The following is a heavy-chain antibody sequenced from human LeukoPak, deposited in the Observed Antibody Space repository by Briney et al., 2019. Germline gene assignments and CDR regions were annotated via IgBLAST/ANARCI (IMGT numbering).Heavy chain of an antibody. V-gene: IGHV3-30*02. CDR2: VRFDGSDR. D-gene: IGHD2-21*01. CDR3: AKVLLFVGAFDH. J-gene: IGHJ3*01. CDR1: GFTFNDYA. Sequence: PGGSLRLSCAASGFTFNDYAMHWVRQAPGKGLEWVAFVRFDGSDRYYADSVKGRFTISRDNSKNTLYLQMSSLRVEDTAMYYCAKVLLFVGAFDHWGQGTMVTVSS.